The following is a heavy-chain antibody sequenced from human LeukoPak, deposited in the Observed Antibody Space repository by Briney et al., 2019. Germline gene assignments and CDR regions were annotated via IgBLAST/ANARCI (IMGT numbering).Heavy chain of an antibody. CDR3: TRGGYRYAVEY. CDR2: INPNSGDT. J-gene: IGHJ4*02. D-gene: IGHD5-18*01. V-gene: IGHV1-2*02. CDR1: GYTFTGNY. Sequence: ASVKVSCKASGYTFTGNYMHWVRQAPGQGLEWMGWINPNSGDTNYAQKFQGRVTMTRDTSISTAYMELSRLTSDDTAVYYCTRGGYRYAVEYWGKGTLVTVSS.